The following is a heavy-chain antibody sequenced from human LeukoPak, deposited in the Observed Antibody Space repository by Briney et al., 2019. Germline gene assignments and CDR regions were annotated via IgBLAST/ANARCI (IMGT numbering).Heavy chain of an antibody. Sequence: SETLSLTCAVYGGSFSGYYWSWIRQPPGKGLEWIGEINHSGSTNYNPSLKSRVTISVDTSKNQFSLKLNSVTAADTAVYYCARGLRDPKGSGWYYFDYWGQGTLVTVSS. CDR2: INHSGST. CDR3: ARGLRDPKGSGWYYFDY. CDR1: GGSFSGYY. V-gene: IGHV4-34*01. J-gene: IGHJ4*02. D-gene: IGHD6-19*01.